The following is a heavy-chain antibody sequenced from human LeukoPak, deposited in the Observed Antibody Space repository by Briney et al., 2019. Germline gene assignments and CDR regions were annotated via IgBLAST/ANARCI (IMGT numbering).Heavy chain of an antibody. Sequence: PGGSLRPSCAASGFTFSDYAMSWVRQAPGKGLEWVSDISASGGSTYYADSVKGRFTISRDNSKNTLYLQMNSLRAEDTAVYYCAKKETTVTTFFERWGQGLLVTVSS. CDR1: GFTFSDYA. V-gene: IGHV3-23*01. CDR2: ISASGGST. D-gene: IGHD4-17*01. J-gene: IGHJ4*02. CDR3: AKKETTVTTFFER.